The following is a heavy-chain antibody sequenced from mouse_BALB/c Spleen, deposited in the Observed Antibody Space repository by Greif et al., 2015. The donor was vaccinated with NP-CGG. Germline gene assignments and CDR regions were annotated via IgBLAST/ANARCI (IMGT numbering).Heavy chain of an antibody. Sequence: VQLQQSGPSLVKPSQTLSLTCSVTGDSITSGYWNWIRKFPGNKLEYMGYISYSGSTYYNPSLKSRISITRDTSKNQYYLQLNSVTTEDTATYYCARWGTVVATDSYWYFDVWGAGTTVTVSS. CDR3: ARWGTVVATDSYWYFDV. CDR2: ISYSGST. V-gene: IGHV3-8*02. CDR1: GDSITSGY. D-gene: IGHD1-1*01. J-gene: IGHJ1*01.